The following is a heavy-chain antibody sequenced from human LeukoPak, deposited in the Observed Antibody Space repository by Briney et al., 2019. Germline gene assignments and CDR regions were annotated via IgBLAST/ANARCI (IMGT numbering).Heavy chain of an antibody. CDR2: ISWNSGSI. V-gene: IGHV3-9*01. CDR3: ARGSSWYNAFDI. J-gene: IGHJ3*02. Sequence: PGRSLRLSCAASGFTFDDYAMHWVRQAPGKGLEWVSGISWNSGSIGYADSVKGRFTISRDNAKNSLYLQMNSLRAEDTAVYYCARGSSWYNAFDIWGQGTMVTVSS. CDR1: GFTFDDYA. D-gene: IGHD6-13*01.